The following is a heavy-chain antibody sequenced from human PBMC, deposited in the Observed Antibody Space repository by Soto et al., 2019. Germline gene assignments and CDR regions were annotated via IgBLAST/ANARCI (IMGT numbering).Heavy chain of an antibody. CDR1: VFTFSSYA. J-gene: IGHJ4*02. Sequence: PGGSLRLSCAASVFTFSSYAMSWVRQAPGKGLEWVSAISGSGGSTYYADSVKGRFTISRDNSKNTLFLQMGSLRPEDTAIYYCVKQAHGLDGVAFDYWGQGTQVTVSS. D-gene: IGHD2-15*01. V-gene: IGHV3-23*01. CDR2: ISGSGGST. CDR3: VKQAHGLDGVAFDY.